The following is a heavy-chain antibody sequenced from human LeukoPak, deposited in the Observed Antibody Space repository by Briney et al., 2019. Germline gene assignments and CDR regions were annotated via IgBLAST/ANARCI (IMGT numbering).Heavy chain of an antibody. D-gene: IGHD5/OR15-5a*01. V-gene: IGHV4-30-2*03. CDR2: IYYSGTT. CDR1: GGSISSGGYY. CDR3: ARRLSTRSYYLDD. J-gene: IGHJ4*02. Sequence: SQTLSLTCTVSGGSISSGGYYWSWIRQHPGKGLEWIGDIYYSGTTNYNPSLKSRVTMSVATSKNQFTLKLSSATAADTAVYYCARRLSTRSYYLDDWGQGTPVTVSS.